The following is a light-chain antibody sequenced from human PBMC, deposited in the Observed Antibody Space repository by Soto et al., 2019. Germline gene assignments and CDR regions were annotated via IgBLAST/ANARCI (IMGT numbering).Light chain of an antibody. CDR1: QSISSW. V-gene: IGKV1-5*03. Sequence: DIQMTQSPSTLSASVGDRVTITCRASQSISSWLAWYQQKPGKAPKLLIYKASSLESGVPSRFRGSGSGTDFTLTISSLQPDDFATYYCQQYNSYSIPFGQGTRLEIK. J-gene: IGKJ5*01. CDR2: KAS. CDR3: QQYNSYSIP.